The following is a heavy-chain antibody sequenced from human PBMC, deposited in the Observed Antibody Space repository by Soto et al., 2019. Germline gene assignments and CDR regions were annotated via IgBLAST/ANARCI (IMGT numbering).Heavy chain of an antibody. J-gene: IGHJ5*02. Sequence: GGFLRLSCAASGFTVSSNYMSWVRQAPGKGLEWVSVIYSGGSTYYADSVKGRFTISRDNSKNTLYLQMNSLRAEDTPVYYCARDDLGEEFSWGQGTLVTVSS. D-gene: IGHD3-16*01. CDR2: IYSGGST. CDR3: ARDDLGEEFS. CDR1: GFTVSSNY. V-gene: IGHV3-66*01.